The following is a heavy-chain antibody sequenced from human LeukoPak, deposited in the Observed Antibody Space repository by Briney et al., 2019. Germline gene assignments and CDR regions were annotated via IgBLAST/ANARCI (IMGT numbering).Heavy chain of an antibody. J-gene: IGHJ6*02. CDR3: AHIGGYGDYGYYYYGMDV. D-gene: IGHD4-17*01. CDR2: ISSSSSYI. CDR1: GFTFSSYS. Sequence: GGSLRLSCAASGFTFSSYSMNWVRQAPGKGLEWVSSISSSSSYIYYADSVKGRFTISRDNAKNSLYLQMNSLRAEDTAVYYCAHIGGYGDYGYYYYGMDVWGQGTTVTVSS. V-gene: IGHV3-21*01.